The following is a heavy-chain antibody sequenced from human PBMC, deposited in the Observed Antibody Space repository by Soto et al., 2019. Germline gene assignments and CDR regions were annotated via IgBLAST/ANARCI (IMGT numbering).Heavy chain of an antibody. Sequence: ASVKVSCKASGYTFTSYAMHWVRQAPGQRLEWMGWINAGNGNTKYAQKLQGRVTMTTDTSTSTAYMELRSLRSDDTAVYYCARDEAYYDILTGYYSIWGQGTMVTVSS. V-gene: IGHV1-3*01. J-gene: IGHJ3*02. CDR3: ARDEAYYDILTGYYSI. D-gene: IGHD3-9*01. CDR1: GYTFTSYA. CDR2: INAGNGNT.